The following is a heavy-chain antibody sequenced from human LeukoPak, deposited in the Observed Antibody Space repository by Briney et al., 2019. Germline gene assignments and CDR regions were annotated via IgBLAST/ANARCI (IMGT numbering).Heavy chain of an antibody. J-gene: IGHJ6*03. D-gene: IGHD2-15*01. CDR1: GFTFSSYA. V-gene: IGHV3-23*01. CDR2: ISGSGGST. Sequence: PGGSLRLSCAASGFTFSSYAMSWVRQAQGKGLEWVSAISGSGGSTYYADSVKGRFTISSDNSKNTLYLQVNSLRAEDTAVYYCAKEGGYDYFYYMDVWGKGTTDTVSS. CDR3: AKEGGYDYFYYMDV.